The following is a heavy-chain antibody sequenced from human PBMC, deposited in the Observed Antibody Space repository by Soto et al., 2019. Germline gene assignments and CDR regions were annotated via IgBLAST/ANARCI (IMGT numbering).Heavy chain of an antibody. CDR1: GGSISSGGYY. CDR3: ARSGYSYGPNPLLY. Sequence: QVQLQESGPGLVKPSQTLSLTCTVSGGSISSGGYYWIWIRQHPGKGLEWIGYIYYSGSTYYNPSLKSRVTISLDTSKNQSSMKLSSVSAADTAVYYCARSGYSYGPNPLLYWGQGTLVTVSS. V-gene: IGHV4-31*03. CDR2: IYYSGST. J-gene: IGHJ4*02. D-gene: IGHD5-18*01.